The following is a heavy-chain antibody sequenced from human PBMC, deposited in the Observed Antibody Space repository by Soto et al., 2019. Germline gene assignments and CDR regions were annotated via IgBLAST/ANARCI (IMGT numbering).Heavy chain of an antibody. Sequence: DVQLVESGGGLVKPGGSLRLSCAASDFTFTRAWMNWLRQAPGKGLEWVGRIKSRADGGETHYATPVRGRFTVSRDDSKSTLYLQINSLTTEDTAVYYCATMDLRQYYFAYWGQGTLVTVSS. D-gene: IGHD3-10*01. J-gene: IGHJ4*02. V-gene: IGHV3-15*07. CDR3: ATMDLRQYYFAY. CDR1: DFTFTRAW. CDR2: IKSRADGGET.